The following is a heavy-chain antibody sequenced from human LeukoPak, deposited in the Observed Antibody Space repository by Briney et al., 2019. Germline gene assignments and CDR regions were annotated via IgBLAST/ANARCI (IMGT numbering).Heavy chain of an antibody. CDR3: AHTYGDLFDY. Sequence: ESGPTLVKPTQTLTLTCTFSGFSFSTSGVGVGWIRQPPEKALEWLALIYWNDDTRYSPSLKSRLTITTDTSKNQVVRTMTNMDPVDTATYYCAHTYGDLFDYWGQGTLVTVSS. J-gene: IGHJ4*02. CDR2: IYWNDDT. D-gene: IGHD4-17*01. CDR1: GFSFSTSGVG. V-gene: IGHV2-5*01.